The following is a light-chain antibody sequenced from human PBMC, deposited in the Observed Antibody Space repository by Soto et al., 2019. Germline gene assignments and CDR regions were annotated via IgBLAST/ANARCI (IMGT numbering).Light chain of an antibody. V-gene: IGKV3-11*01. CDR2: DIS. CDR1: QSVTDY. J-gene: IGKJ4*01. CDR3: QQRTNWLT. Sequence: EIVLTQSPATLSLSPGERATLSCRASQSVTDYIAWYQQKPGQAPRLLIYDISNRATGVPARFSGSGSGTAFTLTISNLEPEDFAVYYCQQRTNWLTFGGGTKVEIK.